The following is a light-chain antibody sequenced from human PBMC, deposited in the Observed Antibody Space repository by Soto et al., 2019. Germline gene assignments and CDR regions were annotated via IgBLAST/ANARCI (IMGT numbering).Light chain of an antibody. CDR1: QGVTTN. V-gene: IGKV3-15*01. J-gene: IGKJ5*01. Sequence: IVMTQSPGTLSVSPGERASLSCRAGQGVTTNFAWYQQKSGQSPRLLIYDVSIRATGVPARFSGTGSETDFTLTISGLQSEDSAVYFCQQYNNWPFSFGQGTLLEIK. CDR2: DVS. CDR3: QQYNNWPFS.